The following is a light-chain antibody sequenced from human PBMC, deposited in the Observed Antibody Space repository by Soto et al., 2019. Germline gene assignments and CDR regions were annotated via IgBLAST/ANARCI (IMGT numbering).Light chain of an antibody. V-gene: IGKV3-20*01. J-gene: IGKJ1*01. CDR2: GAS. CDR3: QQYMSSLT. Sequence: EIVLTQSPGSLSLSPGQRATLSCRASQSVDTTFFAWYQKKPGQAPRLLIYGASKRATGIPDRFSGSGSGTDFTLIISRLEPEDFAVYLCQQYMSSLTVGQGTMVEIK. CDR1: QSVDTTF.